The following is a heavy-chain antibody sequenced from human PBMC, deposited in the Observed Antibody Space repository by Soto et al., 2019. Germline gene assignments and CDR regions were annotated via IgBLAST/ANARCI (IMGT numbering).Heavy chain of an antibody. Sequence: SETLSLTCAVSGYSISSGYYWGWIRQPPGKGLEWIGSIYHSGNTYYNPSLKSRVTIPLDTSKTQFSLKLSSVTAADTAVYYCARGADIEATTGDAFDIWGQGTMVTVSS. CDR1: GYSISSGYY. J-gene: IGHJ3*02. CDR2: IYHSGNT. V-gene: IGHV4-38-2*01. D-gene: IGHD5-12*01. CDR3: ARGADIEATTGDAFDI.